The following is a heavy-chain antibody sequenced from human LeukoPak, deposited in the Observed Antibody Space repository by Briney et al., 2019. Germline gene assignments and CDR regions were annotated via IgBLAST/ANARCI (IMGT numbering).Heavy chain of an antibody. D-gene: IGHD1-26*01. CDR2: INPSGGST. V-gene: IGHV1-46*01. CDR3: ARVVVGAYLGY. CDR1: GYTFTSYY. J-gene: IGHJ4*02. Sequence: GASVKVSCKASGYTFTSYYMHWVRQAPGQGLEWMGIINPSGGSTSYAQKFQGRVTMTWDTATSTVYMELSSLRSEDTAVYYCARVVVGAYLGYWGQGTLVTVSS.